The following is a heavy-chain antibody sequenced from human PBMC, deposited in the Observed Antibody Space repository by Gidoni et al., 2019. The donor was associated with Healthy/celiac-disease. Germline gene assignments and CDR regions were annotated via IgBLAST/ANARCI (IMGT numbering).Heavy chain of an antibody. D-gene: IGHD1-1*01. J-gene: IGHJ6*02. CDR2: IKQDGSEK. Sequence: EVQLVESGGGLVQPGGSLRLSCAASGFTFSSYWMSWVRQAPGKGLEWVANIKQDGSEKYYVDSVKGRFTISRDNAKNSLYLQMNSLRAEDKAVYYCARDLRLEYYYYYYGMDVWGQGTTVTVSS. V-gene: IGHV3-7*01. CDR1: GFTFSSYW. CDR3: ARDLRLEYYYYYYGMDV.